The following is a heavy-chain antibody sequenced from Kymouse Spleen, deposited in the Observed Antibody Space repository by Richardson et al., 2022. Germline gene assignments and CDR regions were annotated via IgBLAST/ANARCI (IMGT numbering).Heavy chain of an antibody. CDR2: IWYDGSNK. CDR3: ARDHYDSSGYYYFDY. CDR1: GFTFSSYG. V-gene: IGHV3-33*01. D-gene: IGHD3-22*01. Sequence: QVQLVESGGGVVQPGRSLRLSCAASGFTFSSYGMHWVRQAPGKGLEWVAVIWYDGSNKYYADSVKGRFTISRDNSKNTLYLQMNSLRAEDTAVYYCARDHYDSSGYYYFDYWGQGTLVTVSS. J-gene: IGHJ4*02.